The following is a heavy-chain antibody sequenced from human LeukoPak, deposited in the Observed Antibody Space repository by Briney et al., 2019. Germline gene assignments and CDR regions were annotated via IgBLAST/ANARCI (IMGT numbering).Heavy chain of an antibody. CDR2: IKSKTDGGTT. J-gene: IGHJ4*02. Sequence: GGSLRLSCAASGFTFSNAWMSWVRQAPGKGLEWVGRIKSKTDGGTTDYAAPVKGRFTISRDDSENTLYLQMNSLKTEDTAVYYCTTEDIVVVPAACWGQGTLVTVSS. CDR3: TTEDIVVVPAAC. V-gene: IGHV3-15*01. D-gene: IGHD2-2*01. CDR1: GFTFSNAW.